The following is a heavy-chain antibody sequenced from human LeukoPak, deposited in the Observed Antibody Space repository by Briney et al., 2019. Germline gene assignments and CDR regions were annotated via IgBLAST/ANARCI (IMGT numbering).Heavy chain of an antibody. CDR2: IKQDGSEK. Sequence: GGSLRLSCAASGFTFSDYYMSWVRQAPGKGLEWVANIKQDGSEKYYVDSVKGRFTISRDNAKNSLYLQMNSLRAEDTAVYYCARARAPGWFGDSDYYYMDVWGKGTAVTVSS. CDR1: GFTFSDYY. V-gene: IGHV3-7*01. J-gene: IGHJ6*03. D-gene: IGHD3-10*01. CDR3: ARARAPGWFGDSDYYYMDV.